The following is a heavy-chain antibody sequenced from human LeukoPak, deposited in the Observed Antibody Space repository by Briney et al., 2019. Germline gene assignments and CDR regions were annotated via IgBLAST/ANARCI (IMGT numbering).Heavy chain of an antibody. CDR2: IFPSGGEI. D-gene: IGHD6-6*01. J-gene: IGHJ4*02. CDR1: GFAFSTFA. V-gene: IGHV3-23*01. CDR3: AAQLARGVDY. Sequence: PGGSLRLSCAASGFAFSTFAMIWVRQPPGKGLEWVSSIFPSGGEIHYADSVRGRFTISRDNSKSTLSLQMNSLRAEDTGVYYCAAQLARGVDYWGQGTLVTVSS.